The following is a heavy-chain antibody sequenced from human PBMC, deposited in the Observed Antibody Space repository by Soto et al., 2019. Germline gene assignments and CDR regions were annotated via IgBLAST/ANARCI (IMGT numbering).Heavy chain of an antibody. V-gene: IGHV5-10-1*01. CDR2: IDPRDSNT. CDR3: ARVPTATTEHLDY. CDR1: GFSFTKFW. D-gene: IGHD4-4*01. Sequence: GESLKISCKGSGFSFTKFWITWVRQMPGKGLEWMGRIDPRDSNTDYSPSFQGHVIISADKSISTAYLQWSSLKASDTAMYYCARVPTATTEHLDYWGQGTLVTVSS. J-gene: IGHJ4*02.